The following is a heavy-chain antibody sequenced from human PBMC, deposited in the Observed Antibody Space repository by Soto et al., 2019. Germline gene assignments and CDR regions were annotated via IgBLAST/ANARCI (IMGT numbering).Heavy chain of an antibody. J-gene: IGHJ4*02. CDR3: ARDGLYSSGWSILYYFDY. Sequence: ASVKVSCKASGYTFTSHAMHWVRQAPGQRLEWMGWINAGNGNTKYSQKFQGRVTITRDTSASTAYMELSSLRSEDTAVYYCARDGLYSSGWSILYYFDYWGQGTLVTVSS. V-gene: IGHV1-3*01. CDR1: GYTFTSHA. CDR2: INAGNGNT. D-gene: IGHD6-19*01.